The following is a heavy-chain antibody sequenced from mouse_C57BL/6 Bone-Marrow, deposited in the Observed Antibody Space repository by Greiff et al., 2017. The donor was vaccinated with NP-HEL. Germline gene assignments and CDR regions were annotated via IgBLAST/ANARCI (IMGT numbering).Heavy chain of an antibody. Sequence: EVKVEESGGGLVKPGGSLKLSCAASGFTFSDYGMHWVRQAPEKGLEWVAYISSGSSTIYYADTVKGRFTISRDNAKNTLFLQMTSLRSEDTAMYYCARDGPPWFAYWGQGTLVTVSA. D-gene: IGHD1-1*01. CDR3: ARDGPPWFAY. V-gene: IGHV5-17*01. CDR2: ISSGSSTI. CDR1: GFTFSDYG. J-gene: IGHJ3*01.